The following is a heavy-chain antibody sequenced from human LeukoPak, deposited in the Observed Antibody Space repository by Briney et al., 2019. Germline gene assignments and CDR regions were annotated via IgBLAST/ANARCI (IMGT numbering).Heavy chain of an antibody. D-gene: IGHD5-12*01. CDR3: AKGSSGYDFWYYFDY. Sequence: PGGSLRLSCAASGFTFSSYAMSWVRQAPGKGLEWVSAISGSGGSTYYADSVKGRFTISRDNSKNTLYLQMNSLRAEDTAVYYCAKGSSGYDFWYYFDYWGQGTLVTVSS. V-gene: IGHV3-23*01. CDR2: ISGSGGST. J-gene: IGHJ4*02. CDR1: GFTFSSYA.